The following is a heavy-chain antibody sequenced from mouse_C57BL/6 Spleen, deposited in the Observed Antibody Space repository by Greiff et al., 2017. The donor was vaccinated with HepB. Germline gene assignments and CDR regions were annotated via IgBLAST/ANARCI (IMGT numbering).Heavy chain of an antibody. CDR3: ARSSDYYSSKYYFDY. CDR2: INPNNGGT. V-gene: IGHV1-26*01. CDR1: GYTFTDYY. Sequence: EVQLQQSGPELVKPGASVKISCKASGYTFTDYYMNWVKQSHGKSLEWIGDINPNNGGTSYNQKFKGKATLTVDKSSSTAYMELRSLTSEDSAVYYCARSSDYYSSKYYFDYWGQSTTLTVSS. D-gene: IGHD1-1*01. J-gene: IGHJ2*01.